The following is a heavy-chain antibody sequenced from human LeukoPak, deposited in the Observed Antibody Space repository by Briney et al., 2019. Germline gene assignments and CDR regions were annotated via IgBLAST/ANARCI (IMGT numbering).Heavy chain of an antibody. CDR2: INAYNGNT. D-gene: IGHD3-22*01. CDR3: ARTHYYDSSGYYYGLVY. CDR1: GYTFTSYG. Sequence: ASVTVSCKASGYTFTSYGISWVRQAPGQGLEWMGWINAYNGNTNSGQKLQGRVTMTTDTSTSTAYMELRSLRSDDTAVYYCARTHYYDSSGYYYGLVYWGQGTLVTVSS. J-gene: IGHJ4*02. V-gene: IGHV1-18*01.